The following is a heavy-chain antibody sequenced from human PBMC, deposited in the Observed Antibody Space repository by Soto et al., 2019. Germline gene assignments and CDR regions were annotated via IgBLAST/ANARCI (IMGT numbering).Heavy chain of an antibody. Sequence: PSETVSLTCTVSGGSISSGGYYWSWIRQPPGKGLEWIGYIYYSGSTYYNPSLKSRVTISVDTSKNQFSLKLSSVTAADTAVYYCARGITIFGVVRPGGFDPWSQGTLVTVS. CDR3: ARGITIFGVVRPGGFDP. D-gene: IGHD3-3*01. CDR2: IYYSGST. V-gene: IGHV4-30-4*01. J-gene: IGHJ5*02. CDR1: GGSISSGGYY.